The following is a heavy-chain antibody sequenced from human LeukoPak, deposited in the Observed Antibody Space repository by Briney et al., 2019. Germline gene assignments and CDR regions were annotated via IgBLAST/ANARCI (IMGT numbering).Heavy chain of an antibody. CDR2: IYTSGNI. CDR3: ARDDHYYGSGSYGD. D-gene: IGHD3-10*01. J-gene: IGHJ4*02. Sequence: SETLSLTCTVSGGSISSYYWSWIRQPAGKGLEWIGRIYTSGNINYNPSLKSRVTMSLDTSKNQFSLKLNSVTAADTAVYYCARDDHYYGSGSYGDWGQGTLVTVSS. CDR1: GGSISSYY. V-gene: IGHV4-4*07.